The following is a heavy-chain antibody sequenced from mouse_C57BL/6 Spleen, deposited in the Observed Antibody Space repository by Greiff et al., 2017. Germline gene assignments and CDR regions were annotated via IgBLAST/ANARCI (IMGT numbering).Heavy chain of an antibody. D-gene: IGHD4-1*01. Sequence: EVKLMESGEGLVKPGGSLKLSCAASGFTFSSYAMSWFRQTPEKRLEWVAYISSGGDYIYSADTVKGRFTISRDNARNTLYLQMSSLKSEDTAMYYCTRGANWDWYFDVWGTGTTVTVSS. CDR1: GFTFSSYA. J-gene: IGHJ1*03. CDR3: TRGANWDWYFDV. CDR2: ISSGGDYI. V-gene: IGHV5-9-1*02.